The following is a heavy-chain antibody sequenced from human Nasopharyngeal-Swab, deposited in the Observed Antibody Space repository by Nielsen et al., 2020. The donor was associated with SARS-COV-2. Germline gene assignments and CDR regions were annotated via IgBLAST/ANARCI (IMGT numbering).Heavy chain of an antibody. J-gene: IGHJ6*02. V-gene: IGHV1-18*01. CDR2: ISAYNGNT. CDR3: ATSSDTAMDYYYYGMDV. D-gene: IGHD5-18*01. Sequence: ASVKVSCKASGYTFTSYGISWVRPAPGQGLEGMGWISAYNGNTNYAQKLQGRVTMTTDTSTSTAYMELRSLRSDDTAVYYCATSSDTAMDYYYYGMDVWGQGTTVTVSS. CDR1: GYTFTSYG.